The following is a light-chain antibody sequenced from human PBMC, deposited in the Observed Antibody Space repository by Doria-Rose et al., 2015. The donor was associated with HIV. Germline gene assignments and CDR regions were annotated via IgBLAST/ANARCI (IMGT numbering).Light chain of an antibody. CDR2: DGS. J-gene: IGKJ1*01. CDR3: HQYGTSWT. CDR1: QSFSSTY. V-gene: IGKV3-20*01. Sequence: TQSPGTLSLSPGERATLSCRASQSFSSTYLAWYQQKPGQALSLLIYDGSTRATGIPDRFSASGSGTDFTLTINRLEPEDFALYYCHQYGTSWTSGQGTKVEI.